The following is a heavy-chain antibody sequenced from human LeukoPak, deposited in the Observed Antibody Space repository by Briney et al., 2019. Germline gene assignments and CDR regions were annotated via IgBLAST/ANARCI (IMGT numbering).Heavy chain of an antibody. CDR3: AKGSTYCGGDCYLLQYYFDY. V-gene: IGHV3-23*01. CDR1: GFTFSSYA. Sequence: GGSLRLSCAASGFTFSSYAMSWVRQAPGKGLEWVSAISGSGGSTYYADSVKGRFTISRDNSKNTLYLQMNSLRAEDTAVYYCAKGSTYCGGDCYLLQYYFDYWGQGTLATVSS. CDR2: ISGSGGST. D-gene: IGHD2-21*02. J-gene: IGHJ4*02.